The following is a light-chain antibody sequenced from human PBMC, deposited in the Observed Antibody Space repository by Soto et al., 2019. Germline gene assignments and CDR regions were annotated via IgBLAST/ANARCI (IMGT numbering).Light chain of an antibody. CDR1: QSISSY. Sequence: DIQMTQSPSTLSASVGDRVTITCRASQSISSYLNWYQQKPGTAPRLLIYDTSNLEDGVPSTFSGSGSGTDFTLTVSSLQPDDSATYYCQQYNTYPWTFGQGTKVDIK. J-gene: IGKJ1*01. CDR2: DTS. V-gene: IGKV1-5*01. CDR3: QQYNTYPWT.